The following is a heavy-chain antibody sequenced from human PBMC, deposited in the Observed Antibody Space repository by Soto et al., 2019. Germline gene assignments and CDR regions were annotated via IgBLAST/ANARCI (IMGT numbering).Heavy chain of an antibody. CDR3: TRATFDV. CDR2: IWFDGVKE. V-gene: IGHV3-33*01. J-gene: IGHJ6*02. CDR1: GFSFSTYA. Sequence: GGSLRLSCAVSGFSFSTYAMHWVRQAPGKGLEWLAIIWFDGVKEYYAESVRGRFTISIDNSKNTVFLQMDTVGAGDSALYYCTRATFDVWGQGTTVTVSS.